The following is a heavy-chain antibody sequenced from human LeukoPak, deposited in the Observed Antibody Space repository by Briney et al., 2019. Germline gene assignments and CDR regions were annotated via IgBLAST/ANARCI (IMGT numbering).Heavy chain of an antibody. CDR1: GFTFSSYG. Sequence: GGSLRLSCAASGFTFSSYGMSWVRQAPGKGLEWVSGINWNGGSTGYADSVEGRFTISRDNAKNSLHLQMNSLRAEDTALYYCARNMRYSSSRQLDNWGQGTLVTVSS. V-gene: IGHV3-20*04. J-gene: IGHJ4*02. D-gene: IGHD6-13*01. CDR2: INWNGGST. CDR3: ARNMRYSSSRQLDN.